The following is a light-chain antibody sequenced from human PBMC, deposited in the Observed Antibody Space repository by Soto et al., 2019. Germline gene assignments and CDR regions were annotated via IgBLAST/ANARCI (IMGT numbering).Light chain of an antibody. CDR1: QSVISN. J-gene: IGKJ5*01. CDR2: DAS. Sequence: EIVMTQSPATLSVYPGERVTLSCRASQSVISNLAWYQQKPGQTPRLLIYDASTRATGIPDRFSGSGSGTDFTLTISRLEPEDFAVYYCQQYGSSPPITFGQGTRLEI. CDR3: QQYGSSPPIT. V-gene: IGKV3-20*01.